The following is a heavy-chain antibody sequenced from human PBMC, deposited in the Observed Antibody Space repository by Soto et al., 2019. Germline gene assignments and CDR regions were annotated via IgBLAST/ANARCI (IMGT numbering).Heavy chain of an antibody. V-gene: IGHV1-2*04. CDR1: GYTFTGYY. J-gene: IGHJ6*02. Sequence: QVQLVQSGAEVKKPGASVKVSCKASGYTFTGYYMHWVRQAPGQGLEWMGWINPNSGGTNYAQKFQGWVTMTRDTVISTAYMELSRLRSDDTAVYYCARGEGGYCSGGRCYGYYGMDVWGQGTTVTVSS. CDR2: INPNSGGT. D-gene: IGHD2-15*01. CDR3: ARGEGGYCSGGRCYGYYGMDV.